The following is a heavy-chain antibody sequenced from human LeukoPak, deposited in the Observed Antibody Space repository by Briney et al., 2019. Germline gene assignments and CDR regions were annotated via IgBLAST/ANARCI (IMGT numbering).Heavy chain of an antibody. CDR1: GFTFSSYA. CDR2: ISGGGGST. V-gene: IGHV3-23*01. CDR3: AKFYDISTGYFDC. D-gene: IGHD3-9*01. Sequence: GGSLRLSCAASGFTFSSYAMSWVRQSPGKGLEWVSAISGGGGSTYYADSVKGRFTISRDNSKNTLYLQMNSLRAEDTAVYYCAKFYDISTGYFDCWGQGTLVSVSS. J-gene: IGHJ4*02.